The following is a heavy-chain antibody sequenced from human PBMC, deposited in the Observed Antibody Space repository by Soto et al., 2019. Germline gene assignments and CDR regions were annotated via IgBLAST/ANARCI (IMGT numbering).Heavy chain of an antibody. J-gene: IGHJ4*02. D-gene: IGHD3-10*01. Sequence: QVYLVESGGGVVQPGRSLRLSCAVSGFTFPNFAMHWVRQAPGKGLEWVALISSDGNRRYYADSVKGRFTISRDNSKNTLYLQMYGLTTEDTAVFYCAKDHYVSRSGSVSPYYSDYWGQGTLVTVSS. CDR1: GFTFPNFA. V-gene: IGHV3-30*18. CDR2: ISSDGNRR. CDR3: AKDHYVSRSGSVSPYYSDY.